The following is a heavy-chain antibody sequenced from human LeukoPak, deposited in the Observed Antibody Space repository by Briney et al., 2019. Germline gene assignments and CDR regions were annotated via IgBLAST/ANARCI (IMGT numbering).Heavy chain of an antibody. D-gene: IGHD5-18*01. CDR1: GGSISSGGYY. V-gene: IGHV4-31*03. J-gene: IGHJ4*02. CDR2: IYYSGST. Sequence: PSETLPLTCTVSGGSISSGGYYWSWIRQHPGKGLEWIGYIYYSGSTYYNPSLKSRVTISVDTSKNQFSLKLSSVTAADTAVYYCARSSQLWLRGGFDYWGQGTLVTVSS. CDR3: ARSSQLWLRGGFDY.